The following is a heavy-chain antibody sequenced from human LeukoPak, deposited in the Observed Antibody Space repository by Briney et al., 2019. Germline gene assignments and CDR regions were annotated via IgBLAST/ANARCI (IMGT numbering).Heavy chain of an antibody. J-gene: IGHJ4*02. D-gene: IGHD3/OR15-3a*01. Sequence: PGGSLRLSCTASGFTVSSNYMSWVRQAPGKGLEWVSVIYSGGSTYYADSVKGRFTISRDNSKNTLYLQMNSLRAEDTAVYYCARVDVEGYYFDYWGQGTLVTVSS. CDR2: IYSGGST. V-gene: IGHV3-53*01. CDR1: GFTVSSNY. CDR3: ARVDVEGYYFDY.